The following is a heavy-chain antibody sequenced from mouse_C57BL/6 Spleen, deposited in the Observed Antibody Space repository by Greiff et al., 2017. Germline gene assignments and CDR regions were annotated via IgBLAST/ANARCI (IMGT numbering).Heavy chain of an antibody. J-gene: IGHJ2*01. CDR3: ARDDYDGADY. CDR2: IYPGDGDT. CDR1: GYAFSSSW. D-gene: IGHD2-4*01. V-gene: IGHV1-82*01. Sequence: VQLQESGPELVKPGASVKISCKASGYAFSSSWMNWVKQRPGKGLEWIGRIYPGDGDTNYNGKFKGKATLTADKSSSTAYMQLSSLTSEDSAVYFCARDDYDGADYWGQGTTLTVSS.